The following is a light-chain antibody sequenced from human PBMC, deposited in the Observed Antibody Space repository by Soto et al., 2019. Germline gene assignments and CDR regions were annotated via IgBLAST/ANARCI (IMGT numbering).Light chain of an antibody. CDR2: GAS. CDR1: QGIAKY. V-gene: IGKV1-9*01. J-gene: IGKJ4*01. CDR3: QQLDSYPLT. Sequence: IPLTQSPSSLSASVGDRVTITCRASQGIAKYLVWYQHKPGQAPNLLIYGASTLQGGVPSRFSGSGSGTDFSLTISSLQPEDFATYYCQQLDSYPLTFGGGTKVDIK.